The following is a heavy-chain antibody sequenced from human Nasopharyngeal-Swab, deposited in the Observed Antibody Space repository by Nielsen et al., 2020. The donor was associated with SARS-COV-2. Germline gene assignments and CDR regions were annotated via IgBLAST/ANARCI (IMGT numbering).Heavy chain of an antibody. J-gene: IGHJ4*02. V-gene: IGHV3-13*01. CDR1: GFTFSSYD. Sequence: GGSLRLSCAASGFTFSSYDMHWVRQATGKSLEWVSGIHSAGDTYCPGSVKGRFTISRENAKNSLYLQMNSLRAEDTAVYYCARATSNGWYIYYFDYWGLGTLVTVSS. D-gene: IGHD6-19*01. CDR2: IHSAGDT. CDR3: ARATSNGWYIYYFDY.